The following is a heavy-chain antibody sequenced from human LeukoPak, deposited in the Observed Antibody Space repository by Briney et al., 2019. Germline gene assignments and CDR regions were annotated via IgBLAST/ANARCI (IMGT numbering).Heavy chain of an antibody. J-gene: IGHJ4*02. CDR2: ISGSGYGS. CDR1: GFTFSDYV. CDR3: TKEVRGFSYGDN. V-gene: IGHV3-23*01. D-gene: IGHD5-18*01. Sequence: GASLRLSCAASGFTFSDYVMSWVRQAPGKGLEGVAGISGSGYGSWYADSVKGRLTISRDNSRNIVFLEIQSLKVEDTAVYYCTKEVRGFSYGDNWGQGTLVTVSS.